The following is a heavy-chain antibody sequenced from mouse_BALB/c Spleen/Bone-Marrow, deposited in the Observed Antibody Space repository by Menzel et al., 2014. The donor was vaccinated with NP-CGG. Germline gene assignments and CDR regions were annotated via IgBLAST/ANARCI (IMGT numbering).Heavy chain of an antibody. D-gene: IGHD2-1*01. V-gene: IGHV1-80*01. J-gene: IGHJ4*01. CDR2: IYPGDGDT. CDR1: GYEFSSYW. Sequence: QVQLQQSGAELVRPGSSVKISCKASGYEFSSYWINWVKQRPGQGLEWIGQIYPGDGDTNYNGKFKGKATLTADKSSSTAYMQVSSLTSEDSAVYFCARVYYGNLDYWGQGTSVTVSS. CDR3: ARVYYGNLDY.